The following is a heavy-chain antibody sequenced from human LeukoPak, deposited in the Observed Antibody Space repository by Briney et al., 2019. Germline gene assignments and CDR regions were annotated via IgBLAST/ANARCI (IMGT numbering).Heavy chain of an antibody. V-gene: IGHV4-59*02. CDR3: ASRAVTRVRYFDY. J-gene: IGHJ4*02. D-gene: IGHD4-17*01. CDR1: GDSVSSYY. CDR2: IFYSGST. Sequence: PSETLSLTCSVSGDSVSSYYWSWIRQPPGKGLEWIGNIFYSGSTSYNPSLKSRVTISVDTSKNQFSLKLNPVTAADTAVYYCASRAVTRVRYFDYWGQGTLVTVSS.